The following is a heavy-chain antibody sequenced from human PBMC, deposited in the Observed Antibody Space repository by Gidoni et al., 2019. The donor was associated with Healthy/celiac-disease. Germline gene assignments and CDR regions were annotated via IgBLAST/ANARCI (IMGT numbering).Heavy chain of an antibody. CDR1: GGSISSSSYY. D-gene: IGHD2-15*01. CDR3: YYYGMDV. CDR2: IYYSGST. Sequence: QLQLQESGPGLVKPSETLSLTCTVSGGSISSSSYYWGWIRQPPGKGLEWIGSIYYSGSTYYNPSLKSRVTISADTAVYYCARHWYCSGGSCYLGWHYYYYGMDVWGQGTTVTVSS. V-gene: IGHV4-39*01. J-gene: IGHJ6*02.